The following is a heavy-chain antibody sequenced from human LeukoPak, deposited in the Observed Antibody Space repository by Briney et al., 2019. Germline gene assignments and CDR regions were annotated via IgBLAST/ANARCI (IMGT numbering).Heavy chain of an antibody. Sequence: GGSLRLSCAASGFTFSSYAMSWVRQAPGKGLEWVSAISGSGGSTYYADSVKGRFTISRDNSKNTLYLQMNSLRAEDTAVYYCAKDFYYDSSGYSAFDIWGQGTMVTVSS. J-gene: IGHJ3*02. CDR2: ISGSGGST. D-gene: IGHD3-22*01. CDR1: GFTFSSYA. CDR3: AKDFYYDSSGYSAFDI. V-gene: IGHV3-23*01.